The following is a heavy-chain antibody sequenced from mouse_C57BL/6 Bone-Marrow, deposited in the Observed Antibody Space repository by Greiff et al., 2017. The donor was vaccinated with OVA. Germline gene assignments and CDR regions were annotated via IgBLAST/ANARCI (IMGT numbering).Heavy chain of an antibody. J-gene: IGHJ2*01. CDR3: AEPSLGY. V-gene: IGHV3-6*01. CDR1: GYSITSGYY. CDR2: ISYDGSN. Sequence: ESGPGLVKPSQSLSLTCSVTGYSITSGYYWNWIRQFPGNKLEWMGYISYDGSNNYNPSLKNRISITRDTSKNQFFLKLNSVTTEDTATYYCAEPSLGYWGQGTTLTVSS.